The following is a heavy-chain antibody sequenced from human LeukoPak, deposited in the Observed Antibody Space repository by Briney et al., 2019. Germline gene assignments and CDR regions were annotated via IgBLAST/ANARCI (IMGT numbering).Heavy chain of an antibody. Sequence: GRSLRLSCAASGFTFSSYGMHWVRQAPGKGLEWVAVICYDGSNKYYADSVKGRFTISRDNSKNTLYLQMNSLRAEDTAVYYCAKAGDYYYYYMDVWGKGTTVTVSS. CDR2: ICYDGSNK. J-gene: IGHJ6*03. D-gene: IGHD1-14*01. V-gene: IGHV3-33*06. CDR1: GFTFSSYG. CDR3: AKAGDYYYYYMDV.